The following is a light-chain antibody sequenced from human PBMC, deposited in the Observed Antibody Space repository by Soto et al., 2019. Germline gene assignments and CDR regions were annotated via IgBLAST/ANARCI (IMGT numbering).Light chain of an antibody. CDR3: QVWDSSSANVV. J-gene: IGLJ2*01. Sequence: SYELTQPPSVSVAPGKTARITCGGNNIGSKSVHWYQQKPGQAPVLVIYYDSDRPSGIPERFSGSNSGNTATLTISRVEAGYEADYYCQVWDSSSANVVFGGGTKVTVL. V-gene: IGLV3-21*04. CDR2: YDS. CDR1: NIGSKS.